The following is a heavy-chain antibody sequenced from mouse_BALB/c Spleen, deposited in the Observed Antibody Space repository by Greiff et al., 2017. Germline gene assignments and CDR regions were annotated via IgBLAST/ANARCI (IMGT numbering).Heavy chain of an antibody. CDR1: GFTFSDYG. J-gene: IGHJ2*01. CDR2: ISNLAYSI. CDR3: ARNYGNYFDD. V-gene: IGHV5-15*02. D-gene: IGHD2-1*01. Sequence: DVMLVESGGGLVQPGGSRKLSCAASGFTFSDYGMPWVRQAPGKGPEWVAFISNLAYSIYYADTVTGRFTISREKAKNTLYLEMSSLRSEDTAMYYCARNYGNYFDDWGQGTTLTVSS.